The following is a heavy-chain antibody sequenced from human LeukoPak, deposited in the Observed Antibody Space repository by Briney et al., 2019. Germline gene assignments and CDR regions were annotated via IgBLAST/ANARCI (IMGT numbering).Heavy chain of an antibody. Sequence: ASVKVSCKASGGTFSSYAISWVRQAPGQGLEWMGGIIPIFGTANYAQKFQGRVTITADESTSTAYMELSSLRSEDTAVCYCARDRGAVAGDYYYYYMDVWGKGTTVTISS. CDR1: GGTFSSYA. D-gene: IGHD6-19*01. J-gene: IGHJ6*03. CDR2: IIPIFGTA. V-gene: IGHV1-69*13. CDR3: ARDRGAVAGDYYYYYMDV.